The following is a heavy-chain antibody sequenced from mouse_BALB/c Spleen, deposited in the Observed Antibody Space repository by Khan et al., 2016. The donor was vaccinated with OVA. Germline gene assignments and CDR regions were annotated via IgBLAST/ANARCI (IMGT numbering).Heavy chain of an antibody. CDR1: GFSLANYG. CDR2: IWRGGIT. V-gene: IGHV2-2*02. CDR3: ARNRNGYFDS. J-gene: IGHJ2*01. D-gene: IGHD1-1*02. Sequence: QVQLKESGPGLVQPSQSLSITCTVSGFSLANYGVHWVRQSPGKGLEWLGVIWRGGITDYNATFISRLSISKDNSKGQVFFKMNRLQANDTAIYYCARNRNGYFDSWGQGSTLTVSS.